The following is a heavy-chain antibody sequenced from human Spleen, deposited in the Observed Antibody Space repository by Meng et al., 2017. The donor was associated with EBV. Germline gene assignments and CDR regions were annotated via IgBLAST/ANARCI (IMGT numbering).Heavy chain of an antibody. J-gene: IGHJ4*02. V-gene: IGHV3-30*18. CDR1: GFTFSYYG. CDR2: MSYDGSDE. Sequence: QVQLVESGGGVVQPGRALRLSCAASGFTFSYYGMHWVRQAPGKGLEWVTFMSYDGSDEYYADSVKGRFTISRDNSKNTLYLQMSSLRAEDTAVYYCAKGGAGFGDSHYYFDRWGQGTLVTVAS. D-gene: IGHD3-10*01. CDR3: AKGGAGFGDSHYYFDR.